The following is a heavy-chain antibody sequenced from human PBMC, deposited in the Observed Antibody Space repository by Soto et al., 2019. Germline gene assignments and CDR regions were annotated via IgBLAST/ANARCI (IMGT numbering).Heavy chain of an antibody. Sequence: PGESPKISCKGSGYTFTNYWIGWVRQMPGKGLESMWIIYSGDSDTRYRPSFQGHVTISVDKSINTAYLQWSSLKAPDTAMYYCARCDGGVIMDPFDYWGQGTLVTVSS. CDR3: ARCDGGVIMDPFDY. D-gene: IGHD3-10*01. CDR2: IYSGDSDT. V-gene: IGHV5-51*01. CDR1: GYTFTNYW. J-gene: IGHJ4*02.